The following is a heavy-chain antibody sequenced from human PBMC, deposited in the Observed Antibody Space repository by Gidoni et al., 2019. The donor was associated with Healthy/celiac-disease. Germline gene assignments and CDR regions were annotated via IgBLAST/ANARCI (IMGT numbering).Heavy chain of an antibody. CDR3: ARLWGEGIQLWLFLVGPYGMDV. V-gene: IGHV4-39*01. CDR1: GGSISSSSYY. CDR2: IYYSGST. J-gene: IGHJ6*02. D-gene: IGHD5-18*01. Sequence: QLQLQESGPGLVKPSETLSLTCTVSGGSISSSSYYLGWIRQPPGKGLEWIGSIYYSGSTYYNPSLKSRVTISVDTSKNQFSLKLSSVTAADTAVYYCARLWGEGIQLWLFLVGPYGMDVWGQGTTVTVSS.